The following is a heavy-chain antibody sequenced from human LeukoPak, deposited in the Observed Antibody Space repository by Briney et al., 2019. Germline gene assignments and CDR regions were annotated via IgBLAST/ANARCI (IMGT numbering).Heavy chain of an antibody. J-gene: IGHJ5*02. CDR3: ARGGRQWLVRSWFDP. D-gene: IGHD6-19*01. Sequence: SETLSLTCTVSGGSISSYYWSWIRQPPGKGLEWIGEINHSGSTNYNPSLKSRVTISVDTSKNQFSLKLSSVTAADTAVYYCARGGRQWLVRSWFDPWGQGTLVTVSS. CDR1: GGSISSYY. V-gene: IGHV4-34*01. CDR2: INHSGST.